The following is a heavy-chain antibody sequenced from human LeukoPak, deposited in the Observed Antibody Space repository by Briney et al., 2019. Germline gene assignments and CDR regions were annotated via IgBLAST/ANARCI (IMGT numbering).Heavy chain of an antibody. D-gene: IGHD4-11*01. V-gene: IGHV3-66*02. Sequence: GGSLRLSCVASEFTVSSNYMNWVRQAPGKGLEWVSFIYTSGSTYYADSVRGRFTISRDNSKNTLYLEMSSLRAEDTAVYYCARVGTTVSTNYYGMDVWGQGTTVTVSS. CDR1: EFTVSSNY. CDR3: ARVGTTVSTNYYGMDV. CDR2: IYTSGST. J-gene: IGHJ6*02.